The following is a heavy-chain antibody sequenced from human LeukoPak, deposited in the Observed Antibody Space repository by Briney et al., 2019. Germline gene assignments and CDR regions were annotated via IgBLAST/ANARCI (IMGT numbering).Heavy chain of an antibody. D-gene: IGHD3-10*01. CDR3: ARDEVGTMVRGVIAGMDV. CDR2: IYYSGST. V-gene: IGHV4-59*12. CDR1: GGSISSYY. J-gene: IGHJ6*04. Sequence: SETLSLTCTVSGGSISSYYWSWIRQPPGKGLEWIGYIYYSGSTNYNPSLKSRVTISVDTSKNQFSLKLSSVTAADTAVYYCARDEVGTMVRGVIAGMDVWGKGTTVTVSS.